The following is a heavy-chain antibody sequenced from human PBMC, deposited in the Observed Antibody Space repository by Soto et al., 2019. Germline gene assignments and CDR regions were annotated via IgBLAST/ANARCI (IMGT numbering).Heavy chain of an antibody. Sequence: GGSLRLSCAASGFTFSSYAMHWVRQAPGKGLEWVAVILYDGSNKYYADSVKGRFTISRDNSKNTLYLQMNSLRAEDTAVYYCARVYCTNGVCSRYYYYGMEVWGQGTTVTVSS. CDR2: ILYDGSNK. J-gene: IGHJ6*02. V-gene: IGHV3-30-3*01. CDR3: ARVYCTNGVCSRYYYYGMEV. CDR1: GFTFSSYA. D-gene: IGHD2-8*01.